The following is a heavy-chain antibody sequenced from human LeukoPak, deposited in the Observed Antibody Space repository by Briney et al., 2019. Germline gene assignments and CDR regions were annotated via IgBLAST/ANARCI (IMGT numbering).Heavy chain of an antibody. V-gene: IGHV3-74*01. CDR1: GFTFTSYW. CDR3: TRTFRKIDGMAV. CDR2: LNFDGSST. Sequence: GGSLRLSCAASGFTFTSYWMHWVRQAPGKGLVWVSRLNFDGSSTSYADSVKGRFIISRDNAKNTLYLQMNSLRADDTAVYYCTRTFRKIDGMAVWGQGTTVTVSS. D-gene: IGHD2-21*01. J-gene: IGHJ6*02.